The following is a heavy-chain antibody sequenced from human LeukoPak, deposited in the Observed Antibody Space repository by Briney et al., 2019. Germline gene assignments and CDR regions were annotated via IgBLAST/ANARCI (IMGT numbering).Heavy chain of an antibody. D-gene: IGHD6-6*01. Sequence: SGGSLRLSCAASGFTFSSYAMHWVRQAPGKGLEWVSGISWNSGSIGYADSVKGRFTISRDNAKNSLYLQMNSLRAEDTALYYCAKDLEYSSSSDGMDVWGQGTTVTVSS. CDR1: GFTFSSYA. J-gene: IGHJ6*02. CDR2: ISWNSGSI. CDR3: AKDLEYSSSSDGMDV. V-gene: IGHV3-9*01.